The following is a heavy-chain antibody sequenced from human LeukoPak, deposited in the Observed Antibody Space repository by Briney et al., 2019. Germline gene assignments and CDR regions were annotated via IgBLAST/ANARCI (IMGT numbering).Heavy chain of an antibody. V-gene: IGHV3-53*01. J-gene: IGHJ6*02. CDR1: GFTVSSNY. CDR3: ARDDHYYGMDV. Sequence: PGGSLRLSCAASGFTVSSNYMSWVRQAPGKGLEWVSVIYSGGSAYYADSVKGRFTISRDNSKNTLYLQMNSLRAEDTAVYYCARDDHYYGMDVWGQGTTVTVSS. CDR2: IYSGGSA.